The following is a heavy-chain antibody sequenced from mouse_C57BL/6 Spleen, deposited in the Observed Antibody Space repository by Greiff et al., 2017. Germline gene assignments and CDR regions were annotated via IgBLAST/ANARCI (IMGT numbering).Heavy chain of an antibody. D-gene: IGHD1-1*01. CDR1: GYTFTDYN. CDR2: INPNNGGT. J-gene: IGHJ2*01. V-gene: IGHV1-22*01. Sequence: EVQLQQSGPELVKPGASVKMSCKASGYTFTDYNMHWVKQSHGKSLEWIGYINPNNGGTSYNQKFKGKATLTVNKSSSTAYMELRSLTSEDSAVYYCARPHYGSSPFDYWGQGTTLTVSS. CDR3: ARPHYGSSPFDY.